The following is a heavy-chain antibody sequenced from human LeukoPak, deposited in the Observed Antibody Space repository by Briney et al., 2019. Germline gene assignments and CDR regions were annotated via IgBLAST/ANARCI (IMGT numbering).Heavy chain of an antibody. Sequence: WGSLRLSCAASGFTFSSYEMNWVRQAPGKGLEWVLYISSSGSTIYYADSVKGRFTISRDNAKNSLYLQMNSLRAEDTAVYYCARGGLLWFGELLPIDYWGQGTLVTVSS. CDR3: ARGGLLWFGELLPIDY. CDR1: GFTFSSYE. CDR2: ISSSGSTI. J-gene: IGHJ4*02. D-gene: IGHD3-10*01. V-gene: IGHV3-48*03.